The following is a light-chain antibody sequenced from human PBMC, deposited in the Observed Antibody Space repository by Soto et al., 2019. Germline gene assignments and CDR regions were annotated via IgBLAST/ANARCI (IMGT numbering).Light chain of an antibody. CDR1: QSVSSSS. V-gene: IGKV3-20*01. J-gene: IGKJ5*01. CDR3: QQYGSSPIT. CDR2: GAS. Sequence: EIVLTQSPGTLSLSPGERATLSCRASQSVSSSSLAWYQQEPGQAPRLLIYGASSRATGIPDRFSGSGSGTDFTLTISSLEPEDFAVYYCQQYGSSPITFGQGTRLEIK.